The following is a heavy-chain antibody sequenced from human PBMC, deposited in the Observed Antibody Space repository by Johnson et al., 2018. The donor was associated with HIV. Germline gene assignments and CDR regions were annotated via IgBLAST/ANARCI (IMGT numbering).Heavy chain of an antibody. CDR2: ISSNGGST. D-gene: IGHD2-2*01. J-gene: IGHJ3*02. CDR3: ARVLEQFDAFDI. CDR1: GFTFSSYA. V-gene: IGHV3-64*01. Sequence: VQLVESGGGLIQPGGSLRLSCAASGFTFSSYAMHWVRQAPGKGLEYVSAISSNGGSTYYANSVKGRFTISRDNSKNTLYLQMGSLRAEDTALYYCARVLEQFDAFDIWGQGTMVTVSS.